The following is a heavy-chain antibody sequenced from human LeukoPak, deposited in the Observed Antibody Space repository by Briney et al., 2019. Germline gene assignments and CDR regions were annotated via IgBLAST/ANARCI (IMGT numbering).Heavy chain of an antibody. J-gene: IGHJ4*02. Sequence: PSETLSLTCTVSGGSISSTTFLWAGIRQPPGKGLEWMGSFHSSGSTYYNPSLKSRVTISVDTSKNRFSLKLSSVTAADTAVYYCATSPQYGGYLGQGTLVTVSS. CDR2: FHSSGST. CDR3: ATSPQYGGY. D-gene: IGHD4-23*01. V-gene: IGHV4-39*01. CDR1: GGSISSTTFL.